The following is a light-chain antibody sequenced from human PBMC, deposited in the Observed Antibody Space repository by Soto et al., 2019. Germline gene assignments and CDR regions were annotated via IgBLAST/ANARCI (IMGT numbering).Light chain of an antibody. CDR2: EVS. J-gene: IGLJ1*01. CDR3: GSYTSTDTPFV. CDR1: STDVGGYNY. V-gene: IGLV2-14*01. Sequence: QSALAQPSSVSGSPGQSITISCTGTSTDVGGYNYVSWYQHHPGKGPKLIIYEVSNRPSGVSDRFSGSKSGNKASLIISNLEAEDDSDYYCGSYTSTDTPFVFGTGTKVTVL.